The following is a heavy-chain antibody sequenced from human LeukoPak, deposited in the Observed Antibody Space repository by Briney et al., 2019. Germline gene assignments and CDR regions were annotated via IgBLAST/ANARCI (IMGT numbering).Heavy chain of an antibody. J-gene: IGHJ6*03. CDR3: ARVGQYSYGYIYYYYYMDV. CDR1: GFTFSDYY. V-gene: IGHV3-11*01. CDR2: ISSSGSTI. D-gene: IGHD5-18*01. Sequence: GGSLRLSCAASGFTFSDYYMSWIRQAPGEGLEWVSYISSSGSTIYYADSVKGRFTISRDNAKNSLYLQMNSLRAEDTAVYYCARVGQYSYGYIYYYYYMDVWGKGTTVTVSS.